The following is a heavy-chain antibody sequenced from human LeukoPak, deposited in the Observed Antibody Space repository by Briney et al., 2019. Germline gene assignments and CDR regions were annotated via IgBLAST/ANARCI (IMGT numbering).Heavy chain of an antibody. Sequence: PSETLSLTCTVSGGSLSTYYWSWIRQPPGKGLEWIGEVFFSGGTKYNPSLKSRLTMSADTSRNQFSMNLSSVNAADTAVYFCARELRSGVPFGYWGQGKLVIVSP. V-gene: IGHV4-59*01. CDR1: GGSLSTYY. J-gene: IGHJ4*02. CDR3: ARELRSGVPFGY. D-gene: IGHD2-2*03. CDR2: VFFSGGT.